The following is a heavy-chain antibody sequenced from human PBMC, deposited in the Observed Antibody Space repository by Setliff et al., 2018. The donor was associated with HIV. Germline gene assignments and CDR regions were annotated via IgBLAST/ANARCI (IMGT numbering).Heavy chain of an antibody. CDR3: ARDVEHMMDV. Sequence: ASVKVSCKASGYSFINYGISWVRQAPGQGLEWMGWISTYSDETSSSQNLQGRLTMTTDTSTGTAYMELRSLRSDDTAVYYCARDVEHMMDVWGQGTTVTVSS. J-gene: IGHJ6*02. CDR1: GYSFINYG. V-gene: IGHV1-18*01. CDR2: ISTYSDET.